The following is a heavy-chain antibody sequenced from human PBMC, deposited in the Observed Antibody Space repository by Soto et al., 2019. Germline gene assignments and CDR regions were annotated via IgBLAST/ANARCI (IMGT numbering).Heavy chain of an antibody. V-gene: IGHV6-1*01. CDR3: ARVPGVVVAATPLYYYYYGMDV. J-gene: IGHJ6*02. D-gene: IGHD2-15*01. CDR1: GDSVSSNSAA. Sequence: SQTLSLTCAISGDSVSSNSAAWNWIRQSPSRGLEWLGRTYYRSKWYTDYAVSVKSRITINPDTSKNQFSLQLNSVTPEDTAVYYCARVPGVVVAATPLYYYYYGMDVWGQGTTVTAP. CDR2: TYYRSKWYT.